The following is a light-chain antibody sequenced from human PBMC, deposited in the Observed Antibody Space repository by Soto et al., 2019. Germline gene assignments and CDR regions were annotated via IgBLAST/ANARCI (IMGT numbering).Light chain of an antibody. CDR2: WGS. Sequence: EIVMTQSPDSLSLSLGERATFNCKSSQSVLDTSNKANYLAWYQQKPGQSPKLLIYWGSTRQSGVPDRFSGTGSGTDFTLTISGLEPEDSAVYYCQHYGGSPAYTFGQGTKLEI. J-gene: IGKJ2*01. CDR3: QHYGGSPAYT. V-gene: IGKV4-1*01. CDR1: QSVLDTSNKANY.